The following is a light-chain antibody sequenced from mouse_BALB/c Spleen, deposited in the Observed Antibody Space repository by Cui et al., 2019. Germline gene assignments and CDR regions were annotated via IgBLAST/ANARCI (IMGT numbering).Light chain of an antibody. V-gene: IGKV4-68*01. Sequence: QIVLTQSPALMSASPGEKVNMTFSDRPSVSYMYWYQQKPRASPKPWIYLTSNLASGVPARFSGSGSGTSYSLTISSMEAEDAATYYCQQWSSNPPTFGDGTKLGLK. CDR2: LTS. J-gene: IGKJ5*01. CDR3: QQWSSNPPT. CDR1: PSVSY.